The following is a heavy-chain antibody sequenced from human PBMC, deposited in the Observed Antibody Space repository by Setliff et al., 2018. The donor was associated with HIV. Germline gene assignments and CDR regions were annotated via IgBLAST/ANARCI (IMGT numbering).Heavy chain of an antibody. CDR2: IKQDGSEK. Sequence: PGGSLRLSCAVSGFTFSSYWMSWVRQAPGKGLEWVANIKQDGSEKYYVDSVKGRFTISRDNAKNSLFLQINSLRAEDTAVYYCARKTAYYYGSGTYYKFDYWGQGTLVTVSS. CDR1: GFTFSSYW. J-gene: IGHJ4*02. D-gene: IGHD3-10*01. V-gene: IGHV3-7*03. CDR3: ARKTAYYYGSGTYYKFDY.